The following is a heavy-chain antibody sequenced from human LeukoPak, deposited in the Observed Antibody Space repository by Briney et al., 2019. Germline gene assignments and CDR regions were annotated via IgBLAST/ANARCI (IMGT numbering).Heavy chain of an antibody. Sequence: GRSLRLSCAASGFTFSSYGMHWVRQAPGKGLEWVAVISHDGSNKYYADSVKGRFTISRDNSKNTLYLQMNSLRAEDTAVYYCAKLVIAVAAGGDYWGQGTLVTVSS. CDR3: AKLVIAVAAGGDY. CDR2: ISHDGSNK. J-gene: IGHJ4*02. CDR1: GFTFSSYG. V-gene: IGHV3-30*18. D-gene: IGHD6-19*01.